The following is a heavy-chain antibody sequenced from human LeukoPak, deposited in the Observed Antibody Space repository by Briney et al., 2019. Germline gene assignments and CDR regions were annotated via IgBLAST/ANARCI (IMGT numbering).Heavy chain of an antibody. Sequence: SGGSLRLSCAASGFTFSNAWTSWVRQAPGKGLEWVGRIKSKTDGGTTDYAAPVKGRFTISRDDSKNTLYLQMNSLKTEDTAVYYCTTPADILTGYYYYYGMDVWGQGTTVTVSS. CDR1: GFTFSNAW. D-gene: IGHD3-9*01. CDR2: IKSKTDGGTT. V-gene: IGHV3-15*01. J-gene: IGHJ6*02. CDR3: TTPADILTGYYYYYGMDV.